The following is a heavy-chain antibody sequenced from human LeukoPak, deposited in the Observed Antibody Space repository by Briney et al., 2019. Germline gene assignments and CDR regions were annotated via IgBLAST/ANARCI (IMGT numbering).Heavy chain of an antibody. CDR1: GFTVSSNP. D-gene: IGHD2-15*01. V-gene: IGHV3-53*01. J-gene: IGHJ4*02. CDR2: IYCGGDT. CDR3: SRPAGEYSHPYDY. Sequence: GESLRLSCTISGFTVSSNPWSWVRQAPGKGVEWVSFIYCGGDTHYSDSVKCRFTISRDNSKNTLYLQMNSLRAEDTAIYYCSRPAGEYSHPYDYWGQGTLVTVSS.